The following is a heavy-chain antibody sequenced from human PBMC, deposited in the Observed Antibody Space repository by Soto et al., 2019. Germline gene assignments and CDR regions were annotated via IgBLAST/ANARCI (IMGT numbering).Heavy chain of an antibody. CDR1: GFTFNTYG. CDR2: IRGSGGAT. Sequence: GGSLRLSCSASGFTFNTYGMSWVRQAPGKGLEWVSGIRGSGGATFYADSVKGRFTISRDNSKDTLYLEMNSLRAEDTAVYYCGKYKTANSDYRPIDYWGQGPVVTVSS. CDR3: GKYKTANSDYRPIDY. V-gene: IGHV3-23*01. D-gene: IGHD4-4*01. J-gene: IGHJ4*02.